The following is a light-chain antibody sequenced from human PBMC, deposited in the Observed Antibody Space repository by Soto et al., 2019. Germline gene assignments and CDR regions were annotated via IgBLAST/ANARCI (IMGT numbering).Light chain of an antibody. CDR1: QSVSSN. J-gene: IGKJ1*01. CDR3: QQYNSWT. CDR2: GAS. Sequence: EIVMTQSPATLSVSPGERATLSCRASQSVSSNLAWYQQKPGQAPRLLIYGASTRATGIPARFSGSGSGTEFTLTISSLQSEDFAVYYCQQYNSWTLGQGTKVDIK. V-gene: IGKV3-15*01.